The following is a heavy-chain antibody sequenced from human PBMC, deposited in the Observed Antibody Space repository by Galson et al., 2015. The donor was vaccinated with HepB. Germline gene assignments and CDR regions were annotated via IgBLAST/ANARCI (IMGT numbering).Heavy chain of an antibody. CDR1: GFTLSSYA. D-gene: IGHD2-15*01. Sequence: SLRLSCAASGFTLSSYAMSWVRQAPGKGLEWVSAISGSGGSTYYADSVKGRFTISRDNSKNTLYLQMNSLRAEDTAVYYCAKKACSGGSCYSYYYYYGMDVWGQGTTVTVSS. CDR3: AKKACSGGSCYSYYYYYGMDV. V-gene: IGHV3-23*01. CDR2: ISGSGGST. J-gene: IGHJ6*02.